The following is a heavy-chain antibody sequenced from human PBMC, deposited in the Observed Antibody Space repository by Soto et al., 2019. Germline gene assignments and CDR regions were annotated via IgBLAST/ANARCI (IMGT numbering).Heavy chain of an antibody. V-gene: IGHV3-53*02. J-gene: IGHJ4*02. D-gene: IGHD4-17*01. CDR3: AREENDYGDSGAFAY. CDR1: GFTVSSNY. CDR2: IYSGGST. Sequence: EVQLVETGGGLIQPGGSLRLSCAASGFTVSSNYMSWVRQAPGKGLGWVSVIYSGGSTYYADSVKGRFTISRDNSKNTLYLQMNSLRAEDTAVYYCAREENDYGDSGAFAYWGQGTLVTVSS.